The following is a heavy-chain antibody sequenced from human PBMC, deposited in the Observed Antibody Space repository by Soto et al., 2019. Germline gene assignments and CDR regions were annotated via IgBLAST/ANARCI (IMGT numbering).Heavy chain of an antibody. J-gene: IGHJ5*02. V-gene: IGHV4-4*02. CDR3: ARTSFDRSGTAADP. Sequence: SETLSLTCAVSGGSISSSNWWSWVRQPPGKGLEWIGEIYHSGSTNYNPSLKSRVTISVDKSKNQFSLKLSSVTAADTAVYYCARTSFDRSGTAADPWGQGTLVTVS. CDR2: IYHSGST. D-gene: IGHD3-22*01. CDR1: GGSISSSNW.